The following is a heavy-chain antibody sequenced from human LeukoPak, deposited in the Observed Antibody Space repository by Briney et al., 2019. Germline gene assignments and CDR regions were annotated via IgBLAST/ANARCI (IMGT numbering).Heavy chain of an antibody. Sequence: PGRSLRLSCAASGFTFSTYAMNWVRQAPGKGLEWVSSIDSSSSYIYYADSVKGRFTISRVNAKNSLFLQMNSLRAEDTAVYYCARGPHGGFVIIPTEFWGQGTLVTVSS. D-gene: IGHD3-3*01. CDR3: ARGPHGGFVIIPTEF. CDR2: IDSSSSYI. CDR1: GFTFSTYA. J-gene: IGHJ4*02. V-gene: IGHV3-21*01.